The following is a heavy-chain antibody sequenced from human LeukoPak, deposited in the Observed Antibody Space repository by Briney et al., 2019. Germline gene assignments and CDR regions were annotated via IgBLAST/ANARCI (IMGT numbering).Heavy chain of an antibody. V-gene: IGHV1-18*01. CDR2: IGPYNGNT. CDR1: GYSFTSYT. CDR3: ARDVGYLGLGDYDIPFDH. D-gene: IGHD2-21*01. J-gene: IGHJ4*01. Sequence: ASVKVSCKTSGYSFTSYTMSWVRQAPGQGLEWMGWIGPYNGNTNYAQKFQGRVTLTTDTSTSTAYLDLRSLRSDDTAVYYCARDVGYLGLGDYDIPFDHWGHGTLVTVYS.